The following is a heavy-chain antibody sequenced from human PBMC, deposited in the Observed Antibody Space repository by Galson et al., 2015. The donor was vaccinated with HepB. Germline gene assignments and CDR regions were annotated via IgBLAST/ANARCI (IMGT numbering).Heavy chain of an antibody. V-gene: IGHV1-69*06. CDR2: IIPIFGTA. CDR1: GGTFSSYA. Sequence: SVKVSCKASGGTFSSYAISWVRQAPGQGLEWMGGIIPIFGTANYAQKFQGRVTITADKSTSTAYMELSSLRSEDTAVYYCARAASISLRYFDWSLYGMDVWGQGTTVTVSS. CDR3: ARAASISLRYFDWSLYGMDV. D-gene: IGHD3-9*01. J-gene: IGHJ6*02.